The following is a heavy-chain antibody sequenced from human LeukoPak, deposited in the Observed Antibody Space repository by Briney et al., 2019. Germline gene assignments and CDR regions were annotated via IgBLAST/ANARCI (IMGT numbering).Heavy chain of an antibody. D-gene: IGHD3-10*01. CDR1: GYTFTSYG. V-gene: IGHV1-18*01. CDR3: ARETYYYGSGSSFDY. J-gene: IGHJ4*02. CDR2: ISAYNGNT. Sequence: ASVKVSCKASGYTFTSYGISWVRQAPGQGLEWMGWISAYNGNTNYAQKLQGRVTMTTDTSTSTAYMELRGLRSDDTAVYYCARETYYYGSGSSFDYWGQGTLVTVSS.